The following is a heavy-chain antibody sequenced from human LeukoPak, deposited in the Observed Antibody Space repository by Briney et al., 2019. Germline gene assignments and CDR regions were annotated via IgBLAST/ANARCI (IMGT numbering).Heavy chain of an antibody. V-gene: IGHV3-30*02. J-gene: IGHJ4*02. CDR1: GFMFRSDG. D-gene: IGHD6-19*01. CDR3: AKVNGVAGIDS. Sequence: GGSLRLSCAASGFMFRSDGVYWVRQAPGKGLEWVAFLRYDGSTYYADSVKGRFTISRDNSQNTLYLQMSSVRGEDTAVYYCAKVNGVAGIDSWGQGTLVTVSS. CDR2: LRYDGST.